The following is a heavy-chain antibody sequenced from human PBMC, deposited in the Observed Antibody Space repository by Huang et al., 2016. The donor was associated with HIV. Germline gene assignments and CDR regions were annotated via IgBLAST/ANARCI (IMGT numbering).Heavy chain of an antibody. V-gene: IGHV5-51*03. CDR1: GYLFSNYW. Sequence: EVQLEQSGAEVKKPGESLKISCKASGYLFSNYWIGWVRQMPGKGLEWMWFVYPGNSDTRYGPSFYGRVTVSVDKSIATAYLQWSSLRPSDTARYYCATTDASLATSFDHWGRGTMLTVSS. CDR2: VYPGNSDT. CDR3: ATTDASLATSFDH. J-gene: IGHJ4*02.